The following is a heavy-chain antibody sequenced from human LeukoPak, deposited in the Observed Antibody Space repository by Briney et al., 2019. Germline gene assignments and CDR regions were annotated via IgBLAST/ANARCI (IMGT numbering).Heavy chain of an antibody. CDR2: IIPIFGTA. Sequence: SVKVSCKASGYTFTGYYMHWVRQAPGQGLEWMGGIIPIFGTANYAQKFQGRVTITADESTSTAYMELSSLRSEDTAVYYCARDAPSSYWGQGTLVTVSS. CDR3: ARDAPSSY. J-gene: IGHJ4*02. CDR1: GYTFTGYY. V-gene: IGHV1-69*13.